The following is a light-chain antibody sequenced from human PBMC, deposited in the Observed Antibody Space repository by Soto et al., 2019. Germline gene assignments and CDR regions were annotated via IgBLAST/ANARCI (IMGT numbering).Light chain of an antibody. CDR3: AAWDDILNGPM. J-gene: IGLJ3*02. CDR2: SDN. V-gene: IGLV1-44*01. CDR1: SSNIGSNT. Sequence: QLVLTQPPSASGTPGQRVTISCSGGSSNIGSNTVNWYHQLPGTAPKLLIYSDNQRPSGVPDRFSGSKAGTSASLAISGLQSEDEADYYCAAWDDILNGPMFGGGTKLTVL.